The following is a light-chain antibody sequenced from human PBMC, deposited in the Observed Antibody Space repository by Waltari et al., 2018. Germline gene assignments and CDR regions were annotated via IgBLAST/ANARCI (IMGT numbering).Light chain of an antibody. V-gene: IGLV2-8*01. J-gene: IGLJ2*01. CDR3: SSYAGSNDVA. CDR1: SSAVGVLHY. CDR2: EVS. Sequence: QSALTQPPSASGSPGQSVPISCTGTSSAVGVLHYFSWYQQHPGKAPKLMIYEVSKRPSGVPDRFSGSKSGNTASLTVSGLQAEDEADYYCSSYAGSNDVAFGRGTKLSVL.